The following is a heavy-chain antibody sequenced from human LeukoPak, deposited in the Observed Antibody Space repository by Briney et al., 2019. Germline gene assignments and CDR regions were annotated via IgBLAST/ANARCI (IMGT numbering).Heavy chain of an antibody. J-gene: IGHJ5*02. CDR2: TWYDGSNK. V-gene: IGHV3-33*01. CDR1: GFTFSNYG. D-gene: IGHD3-3*01. Sequence: GRSLRLSCAASGFTFSNYGMHWVRQAPGKGLEWVAVTWYDGSNKYYGDSVKGRFTISRDNSKNTLYLQMNSLRAEDTAVYYCARRRYYDFWSGPFDPWGQGTLVTVSS. CDR3: ARRRYYDFWSGPFDP.